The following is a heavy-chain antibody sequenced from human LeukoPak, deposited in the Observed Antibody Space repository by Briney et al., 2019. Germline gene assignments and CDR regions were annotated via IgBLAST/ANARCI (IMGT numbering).Heavy chain of an antibody. Sequence: PGGSLRLSCAASGFTFSSYSMNWVRQAPGKGLEWVSYISSSSSTIYYADPVKGRFTISRDNAKNSLYLQMNSLRAEDTAVYYCASLGCSSTSCYNYWGQGTLVIVSS. CDR2: ISSSSSTI. CDR3: ASLGCSSTSCYNY. J-gene: IGHJ4*02. V-gene: IGHV3-48*01. D-gene: IGHD2-2*02. CDR1: GFTFSSYS.